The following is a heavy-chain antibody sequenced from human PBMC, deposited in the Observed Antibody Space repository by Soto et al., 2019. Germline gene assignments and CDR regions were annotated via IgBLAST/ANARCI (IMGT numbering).Heavy chain of an antibody. CDR1: GFILSTYA. CDR3: AHPRGYGVFDAVDI. V-gene: IGHV3-23*01. D-gene: IGHD2-8*01. Sequence: EVQLLESGGGLVQPGGSLRLSWAASGFILSTYAMNGAPQAPGKGREWVSAISSGGDSAFYAESVRGRFTISRDNSINTLYLQMSSLRTEDTAVYYCAHPRGYGVFDAVDIWGQGTMVTVSS. J-gene: IGHJ3*02. CDR2: ISSGGDSA.